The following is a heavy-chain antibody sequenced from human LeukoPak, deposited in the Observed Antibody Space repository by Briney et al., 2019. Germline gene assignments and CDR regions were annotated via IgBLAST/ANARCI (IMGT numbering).Heavy chain of an antibody. D-gene: IGHD1-26*01. Sequence: ASVKASRKASGYNFSGHYMHRVRQAPGQGLEGMGWIKPSDGDTNYAQRFEGRVNMTRDTSMSTAYMELSSLRSDDTAGYYCASPPLSSAMYYAHWGQGTLVTVSS. CDR1: GYNFSGHY. J-gene: IGHJ4*02. CDR3: ASPPLSSAMYYAH. V-gene: IGHV1-2*02. CDR2: IKPSDGDT.